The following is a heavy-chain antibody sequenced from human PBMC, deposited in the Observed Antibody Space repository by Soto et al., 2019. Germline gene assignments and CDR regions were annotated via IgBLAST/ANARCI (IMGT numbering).Heavy chain of an antibody. CDR1: GFTFNTYA. CDR2: ISGSGGST. J-gene: IGHJ4*02. Sequence: GGSLRLSCAASGFTFNTYALTWVRQAPGKGLEWVSAISGSGGSTYYADSVKGRFTISRDNSKNTLYLQMDSLSAEDTALYYCAKAISDMIRGAFYYFDFWGQGTLVTVSS. V-gene: IGHV3-23*01. CDR3: AKAISDMIRGAFYYFDF. D-gene: IGHD3-10*01.